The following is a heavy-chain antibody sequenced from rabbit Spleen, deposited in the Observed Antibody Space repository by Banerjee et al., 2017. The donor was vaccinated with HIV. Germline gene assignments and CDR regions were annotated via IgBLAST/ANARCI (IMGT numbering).Heavy chain of an antibody. J-gene: IGHJ4*01. V-gene: IGHV1S40*01. CDR3: ARDLVGVIGWNFYL. D-gene: IGHD2-1*01. Sequence: QQLVESGGGLVKPGASLTLTCKASGIDFSRGYDMCWVRLAPGKGLEWIGCIFTGNVKTYYASWAKGRFTISKTSSTTVTLQMTSLTAADTATYLCARDLVGVIGWNFYLWGQGTLVTVS. CDR2: IFTGNVKT. CDR1: GIDFSRGYD.